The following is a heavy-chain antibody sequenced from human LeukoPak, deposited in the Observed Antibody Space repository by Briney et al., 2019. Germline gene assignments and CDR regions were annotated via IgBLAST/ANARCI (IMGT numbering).Heavy chain of an antibody. CDR2: FSGSGGST. J-gene: IGHJ6*02. CDR3: ARDSRRIQLWLGGYYYYYYGTDV. V-gene: IGHV3-23*01. Sequence: PGGSLRLSCAASGFTFSSYGMHWVRQAPGKGLERVSAFSGSGGSTYYADSVKGRFTISRDNSKNTLYLQMNSLRAEDTAVYYCARDSRRIQLWLGGYYYYYYGTDVWGQGTTVTVSS. CDR1: GFTFSSYG. D-gene: IGHD5-18*01.